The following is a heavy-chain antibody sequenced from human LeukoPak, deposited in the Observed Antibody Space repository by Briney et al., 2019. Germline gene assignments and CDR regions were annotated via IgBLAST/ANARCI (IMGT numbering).Heavy chain of an antibody. CDR3: ARNRDNYYDPSPNASDI. Sequence: SETLSLTCTVSGGSISSSNNYWGWIRQPPGKGLEWIGSVYYSGSTYYNPSLKRRLTISVDTSKNQFSLKLSSVTAAATAVYYCARNRDNYYDPSPNASDIWGPGTMVTVSS. V-gene: IGHV4-39*07. J-gene: IGHJ3*02. CDR1: GGSISSSNNY. CDR2: VYYSGST. D-gene: IGHD3-22*01.